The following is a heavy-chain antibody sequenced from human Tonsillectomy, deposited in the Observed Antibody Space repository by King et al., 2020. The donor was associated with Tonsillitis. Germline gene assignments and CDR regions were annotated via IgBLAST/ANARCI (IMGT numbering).Heavy chain of an antibody. Sequence: QLQESGPGLVKPSETLSLTCTVSGGSISSYYWSWIRQPPGKGLEWIGYIYYSGSTNYNPSLKSRVTISVDTSKNQFSLKLSSVTAADTAVYYCARTVPGIAEAGLAEFDYWGQGTLVAVSS. CDR2: IYYSGST. D-gene: IGHD6-19*01. CDR3: ARTVPGIAEAGLAEFDY. J-gene: IGHJ4*02. V-gene: IGHV4-59*08. CDR1: GGSISSYY.